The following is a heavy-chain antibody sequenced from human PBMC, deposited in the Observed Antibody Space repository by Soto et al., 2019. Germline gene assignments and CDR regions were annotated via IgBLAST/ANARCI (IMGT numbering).Heavy chain of an antibody. CDR2: IYPGDSTT. CDR3: ARQNQEEYYYGVAV. CDR1: GDSCTNYW. J-gene: IGHJ6*02. Sequence: PGESLRVSCKGSGDSCTNYWVAWVRQMLGKGLEWMGIIYPGDSTTRYGPSFQGQVTISADKSISTAYLQWSSLKASDTAMYYCARQNQEEYYYGVAVWGQGTTVTVSS. V-gene: IGHV5-51*01.